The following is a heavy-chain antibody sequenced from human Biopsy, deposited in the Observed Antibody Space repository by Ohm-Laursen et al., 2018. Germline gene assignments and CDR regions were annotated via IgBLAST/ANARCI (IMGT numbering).Heavy chain of an antibody. D-gene: IGHD6-13*01. CDR3: ARTPILIVSAGLVYRHRRHLQGMDV. J-gene: IGHJ6*02. CDR1: GFSFSSRGMC. Sequence: TQTLTLTCSFSGFSFSSRGMCVSWIRQAPGKALEWLARVDWDDYKDYSASLQTKLSISKDTSNDQVVLTVNNVDPADTATYYCARTPILIVSAGLVYRHRRHLQGMDVWGQGIAVTVS. CDR2: VDWDDYK. V-gene: IGHV2-70*11.